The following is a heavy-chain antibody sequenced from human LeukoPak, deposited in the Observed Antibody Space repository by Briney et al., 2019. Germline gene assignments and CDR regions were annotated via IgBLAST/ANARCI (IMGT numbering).Heavy chain of an antibody. Sequence: SETLSLTCTVSGGSISSYCWSWIRQPPGKGLEWIGYIYYSGSTNFNPSLKSRVTISVDTSKNQFSLKMSSVTAADTAVYFCARGGPPGYYYDYYMDVWGKGTTVTISS. J-gene: IGHJ6*03. CDR3: ARGGPPGYYYDYYMDV. V-gene: IGHV4-59*01. CDR2: IYYSGST. CDR1: GGSISSYC.